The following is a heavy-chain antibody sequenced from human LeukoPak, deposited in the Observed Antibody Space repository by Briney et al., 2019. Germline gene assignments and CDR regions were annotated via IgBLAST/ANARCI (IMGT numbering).Heavy chain of an antibody. J-gene: IGHJ3*02. Sequence: GGSLRLSGAASGFTVIINYMTGFGQAPGRGLEGVSVVYGGDTTYFADSVKGRFTISRDSAKNSLSLQMNSLRVADTAIYYCARIRSPNEDAFDIWGQGTMVTVSS. V-gene: IGHV3-53*01. CDR1: GFTVIINY. CDR2: VYGGDTT. CDR3: ARIRSPNEDAFDI.